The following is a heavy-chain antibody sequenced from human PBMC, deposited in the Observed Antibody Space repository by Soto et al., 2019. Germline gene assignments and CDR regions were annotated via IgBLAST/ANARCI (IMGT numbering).Heavy chain of an antibody. CDR2: ISGDGTSV. D-gene: IGHD2-15*01. CDR1: GFTFSNFW. Sequence: VESGGGLVHPGTSLRLSCSASGFTFSNFWMHWARQVPGKGLVLVARISGDGTSVTYADSVKGRATISRDNVRSTVYLPLSCLRSEDTGIFNCLRDCDSSVARWGSSTQVTVSS. J-gene: IGHJ2*01. CDR3: LRDCDSSVAR. V-gene: IGHV3-74*03.